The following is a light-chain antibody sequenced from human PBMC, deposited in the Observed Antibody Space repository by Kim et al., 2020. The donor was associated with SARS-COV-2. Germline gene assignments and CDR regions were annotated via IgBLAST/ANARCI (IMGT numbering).Light chain of an antibody. CDR2: GAS. CDR3: QQYNDWPLLT. Sequence: IVMTQSPATLSVSPGERVTLSCRASQSVRNNLAWYQHRPGQAPRLLIYGASTRATDVSARFSGSGSGTEFTLTIRSLQSEDLAVYYCQQYNDWPLLTFGRGTKLEI. J-gene: IGKJ4*01. CDR1: QSVRNN. V-gene: IGKV3-15*01.